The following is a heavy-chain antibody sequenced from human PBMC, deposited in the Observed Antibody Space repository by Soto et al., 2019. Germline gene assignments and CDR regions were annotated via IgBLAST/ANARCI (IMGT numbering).Heavy chain of an antibody. CDR3: ARVFGEYDYVWGSYRQDAFDI. CDR1: GGSISSGDYY. D-gene: IGHD3-16*02. V-gene: IGHV4-30-4*01. J-gene: IGHJ3*02. CDR2: IYYSGST. Sequence: KASETLSLTCTVSGGSISSGDYYWSWIRQPPGKGLEWIGYIYYSGSTYYNPSLKSRVTISVDTSKNQFSLKLSSVTAADTAVYYCARVFGEYDYVWGSYRQDAFDIWGQGTMVTVSS.